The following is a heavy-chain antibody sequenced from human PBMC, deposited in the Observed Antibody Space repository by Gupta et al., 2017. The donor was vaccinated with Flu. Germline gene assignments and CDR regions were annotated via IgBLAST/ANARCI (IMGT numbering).Heavy chain of an antibody. CDR2: IFPGDSDT. CDR3: ARLEGRDAYGDS. V-gene: IGHV5-51*01. Sequence: EVQLVQSGAEVKKAGESLKISCKASGYSFTGYWIGWVRHTPGRGLEWMGIIFPGDSDTRYSPSFQGQVTISADKSITTAYLQWSRLKTSDTAIYYCARLEGRDAYGDSWGQGTPVTVSS. J-gene: IGHJ5*01. CDR1: GYSFTGYW. D-gene: IGHD3-10*01.